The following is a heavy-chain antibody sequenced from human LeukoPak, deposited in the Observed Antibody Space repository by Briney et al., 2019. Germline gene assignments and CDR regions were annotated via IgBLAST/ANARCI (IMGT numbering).Heavy chain of an antibody. J-gene: IGHJ4*02. CDR3: AREGGYYGSGSSYYFDY. Sequence: GGSLRLSCAASRFTFSSYSMNWVRQAPGKGLEWVSSISSSSSYIYYADSVKGRFTISRDNAKNSLYLQMNSLRAEDTAVYYCAREGGYYGSGSSYYFDYWGQGTLVTVSS. CDR2: ISSSSSYI. V-gene: IGHV3-21*01. CDR1: RFTFSSYS. D-gene: IGHD3-10*01.